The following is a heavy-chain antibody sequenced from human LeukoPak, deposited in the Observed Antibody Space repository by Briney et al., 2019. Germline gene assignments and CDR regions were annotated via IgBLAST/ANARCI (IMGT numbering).Heavy chain of an antibody. CDR1: GCSISSGDYY. V-gene: IGHV4-30-4*01. D-gene: IGHD2-21*01. CDR2: FYDSGNT. CDR3: ARDLGLQYWYFDL. Sequence: SETLSLTCTVSGCSISSGDYYWNWIRQPPGKGLEWIGYFYDSGNTYYNPSLKSRVTISLDTSKNQFSLKLSFVTAADTAVYYCARDLGLQYWYFDLWGRGTLVTVSS. J-gene: IGHJ2*01.